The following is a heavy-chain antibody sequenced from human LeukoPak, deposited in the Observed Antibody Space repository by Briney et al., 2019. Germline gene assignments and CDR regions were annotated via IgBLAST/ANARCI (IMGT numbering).Heavy chain of an antibody. CDR1: GYSFTSYW. Sequence: GESLKISCKGFGYSFTSYWIGWVRQMPGKGLEWMGIIYPGDSDTRYSPSFQGQVTISADKSISTAYLQWSSPKASDTATYYCARRGYCSGGSCYSHAFDIWGQGTMVTVSS. V-gene: IGHV5-51*01. D-gene: IGHD2-15*01. CDR3: ARRGYCSGGSCYSHAFDI. CDR2: IYPGDSDT. J-gene: IGHJ3*02.